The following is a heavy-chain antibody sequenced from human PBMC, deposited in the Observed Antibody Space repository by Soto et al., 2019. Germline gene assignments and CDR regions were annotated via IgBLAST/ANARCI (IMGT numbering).Heavy chain of an antibody. D-gene: IGHD2-15*01. Sequence: QVQLQESGPGLVKPSQTLSLTCTVSGGSISSGGYYWSWIRQHPGKGLEWIGYIYYSGSTYYNPSLKSRFTISVDTSKNHFSLKLSSVTAADTAVYYCARGGYCSGGSCYPPDYWGQGTLVTVSS. J-gene: IGHJ4*02. CDR2: IYYSGST. V-gene: IGHV4-31*03. CDR3: ARGGYCSGGSCYPPDY. CDR1: GGSISSGGYY.